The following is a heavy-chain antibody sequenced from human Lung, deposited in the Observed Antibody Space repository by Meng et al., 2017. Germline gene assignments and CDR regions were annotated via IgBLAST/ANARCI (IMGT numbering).Heavy chain of an antibody. CDR1: GFTFSTYS. CDR3: ARGVDITVTKYHFDY. CDR2: INSGSNYI. V-gene: IGHV3-21*01. D-gene: IGHD4-17*01. Sequence: EVQLVESGGGLVKPGGYLRRSCAASGFTFSTYSMNWVRQAPGKGLDWVSSINSGSNYIYSAHSVKGRFTISRDSAKNSVYLQMNSLRAEDTAVYYCARGVDITVTKYHFDYWGQGILVTVSS. J-gene: IGHJ4*02.